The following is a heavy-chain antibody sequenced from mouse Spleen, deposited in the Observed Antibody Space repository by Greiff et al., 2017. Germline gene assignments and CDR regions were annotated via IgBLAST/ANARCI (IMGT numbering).Heavy chain of an antibody. Sequence: EVQLQQSGTELVKPGASVKISCKASGYTFTGYYMHWVKQSPGKSLEWIGRINPCNGGTSYNQNFKGKASLTVDTSSSTAYMALHSLTSEDSAVDYCARGYYGSSWDFDVWGAGTTVTGSS. CDR1: GYTFTGYY. V-gene: IGHV1S30*01. CDR3: ARGYYGSSWDFDV. CDR2: INPCNGGT. D-gene: IGHD1-1*01. J-gene: IGHJ1*01.